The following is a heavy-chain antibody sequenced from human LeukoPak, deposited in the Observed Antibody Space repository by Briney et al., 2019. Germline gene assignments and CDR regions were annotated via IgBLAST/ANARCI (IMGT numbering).Heavy chain of an antibody. V-gene: IGHV3-49*04. J-gene: IGHJ4*02. CDR3: ASLRLYSSSWYQFDF. CDR1: GFTFGDYA. CDR2: IRSKAYGGTT. Sequence: GGSLRFSCTASGFTFGDYAMSWVRQAPGKGLEWVGFIRSKAYGGTTEYAASVKGRFTISRDDSKSIAYLQMNSLKTEDTAVYYCASLRLYSSSWYQFDFWGQGTLVTVSS. D-gene: IGHD6-13*01.